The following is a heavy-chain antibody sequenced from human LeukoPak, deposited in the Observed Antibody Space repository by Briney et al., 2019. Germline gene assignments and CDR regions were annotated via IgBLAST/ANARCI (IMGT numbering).Heavy chain of an antibody. D-gene: IGHD3-22*01. J-gene: IGHJ6*03. CDR1: GFTFSSYS. CDR3: ARDEFLGYDSSGRKRYYYMDV. Sequence: GGSLRLSCAASGFTFSSYSMNWVRQAPGQGLEWVSSISSRSSYIYYADSVKGRFTISRDNAKNSLYLQMNSLRAEDTAVYYCARDEFLGYDSSGRKRYYYMDVWGKGTTVTVSS. V-gene: IGHV3-21*01. CDR2: ISSRSSYI.